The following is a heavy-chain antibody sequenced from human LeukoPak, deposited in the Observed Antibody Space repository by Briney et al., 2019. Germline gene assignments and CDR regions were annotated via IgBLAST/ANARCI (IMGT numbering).Heavy chain of an antibody. CDR1: GYTFTSYG. CDR2: ISAYNGNT. V-gene: IGHV1-18*01. Sequence: VASVKVSCKASGYTFTSYGISWVRQAPGRGLEWMGWISAYNGNTNYAQKLQGRVTKTTDTSTSTAYMELRSLRSDDTTVYYCARYDFWSGYSKHPIDYWGQGTLVTVSS. CDR3: ARYDFWSGYSKHPIDY. J-gene: IGHJ4*02. D-gene: IGHD3-3*01.